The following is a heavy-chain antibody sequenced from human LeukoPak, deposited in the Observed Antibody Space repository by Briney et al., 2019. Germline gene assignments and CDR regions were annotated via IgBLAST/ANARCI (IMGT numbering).Heavy chain of an antibody. V-gene: IGHV3-30*04. Sequence: PGRSLRLSCAASGFTFSSYAMHWVRQAPGKGLEWVAVISYDGSDKYYADSVKGRFTISRGNSKNTLYLQMNSLRAEDTAVYYCARDSEPVVPAATDNYFDYWGQGTLVTVSS. CDR2: ISYDGSDK. CDR3: ARDSEPVVPAATDNYFDY. CDR1: GFTFSSYA. J-gene: IGHJ4*02. D-gene: IGHD2-2*01.